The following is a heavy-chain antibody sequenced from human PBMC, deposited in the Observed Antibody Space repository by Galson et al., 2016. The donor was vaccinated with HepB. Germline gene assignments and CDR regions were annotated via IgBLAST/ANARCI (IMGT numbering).Heavy chain of an antibody. CDR1: GFTFSSYS. CDR3: ARGGGSGYEVWSPDAFDI. V-gene: IGHV3-21*01. D-gene: IGHD5-12*01. Sequence: SLRLSCAASGFTFSSYSMNWVRQAPGKGLEWVSSISSSSSYIYYADSVKGRFTISRDNAKNSLYLQMNSLRAEDTAVYYCARGGGSGYEVWSPDAFDIWGQGTMVTVSS. J-gene: IGHJ3*02. CDR2: ISSSSSYI.